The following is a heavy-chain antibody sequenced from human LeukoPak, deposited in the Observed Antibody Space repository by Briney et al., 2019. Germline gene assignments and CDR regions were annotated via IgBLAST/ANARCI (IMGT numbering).Heavy chain of an antibody. Sequence: GGSLRLSCAASGFTFSSYSMNWVRQAPGKGLEWVAFIRYDRSNKYYADSVKGRFTISRDNSKNTLYLQMNSLRAEDTAVYYCALGGDIVVVPAAMEPYYFDYWGQGTLVTVSS. CDR1: GFTFSSYS. V-gene: IGHV3-30*02. CDR2: IRYDRSNK. CDR3: ALGGDIVVVPAAMEPYYFDY. J-gene: IGHJ4*02. D-gene: IGHD2-2*01.